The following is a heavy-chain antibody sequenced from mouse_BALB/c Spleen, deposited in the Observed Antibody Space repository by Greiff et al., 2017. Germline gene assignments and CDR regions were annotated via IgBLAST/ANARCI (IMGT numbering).Heavy chain of an antibody. V-gene: IGHV10-3*03. CDR3: VRDDSYGWFAY. Sequence: EVKLVESGGGLVQPKGSLKLSCAASGFTFNTYAMHWVCQAPGKGLEWVARIRSKSNNYATYYADSVKDRFTISRDDSQSMLYLQMNNLKTEDTAMYYCVRDDSYGWFAYWGQGTLVTVSA. D-gene: IGHD1-1*01. J-gene: IGHJ3*01. CDR2: IRSKSNNYAT. CDR1: GFTFNTYA.